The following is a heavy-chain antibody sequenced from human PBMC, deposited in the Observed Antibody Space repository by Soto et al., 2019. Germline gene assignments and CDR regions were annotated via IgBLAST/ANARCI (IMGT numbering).Heavy chain of an antibody. Sequence: SVKVSCKASGGTFSSYAISWVRQAPGQGLEWMGGIIPIFGTANYAQKFQGRVTITADESTSTAYMELSSLRSEDTAVYYCARNNYYGSGSYFHYYYYGMDVWGQGTTVTVSS. CDR3: ARNNYYGSGSYFHYYYYGMDV. D-gene: IGHD3-10*01. CDR1: GGTFSSYA. J-gene: IGHJ6*02. CDR2: IIPIFGTA. V-gene: IGHV1-69*13.